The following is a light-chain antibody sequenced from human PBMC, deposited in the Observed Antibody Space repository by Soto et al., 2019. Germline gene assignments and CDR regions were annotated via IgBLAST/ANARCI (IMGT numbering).Light chain of an antibody. CDR3: AAWDDSLNAYV. CDR2: SNN. Sequence: QSVLTQPPSASGTPGQRVTISCSGSSSNIGSNTVNWYQQLPGTAPKLLIYSNNQRPSGVPDRFSGSKSGTSASLAISGLQSEYEADYYCAAWDDSLNAYVFGNGTKLTVL. J-gene: IGLJ1*01. CDR1: SSNIGSNT. V-gene: IGLV1-44*01.